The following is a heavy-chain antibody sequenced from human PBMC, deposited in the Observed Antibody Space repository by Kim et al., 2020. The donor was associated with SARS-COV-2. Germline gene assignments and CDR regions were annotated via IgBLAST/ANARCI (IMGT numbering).Heavy chain of an antibody. Sequence: GGSLRLSCAASGFTFSSYAMSWVRQAPGKGLEWVSAISGSGGSTYYADSVKGRFTISRDNSKNTLYLQMNSLRAEDTAVYYCAKNPSSGSYHTPLFDYWGQGTLVTVSS. V-gene: IGHV3-23*01. CDR1: GFTFSSYA. J-gene: IGHJ4*02. CDR3: AKNPSSGSYHTPLFDY. D-gene: IGHD3-10*01. CDR2: ISGSGGST.